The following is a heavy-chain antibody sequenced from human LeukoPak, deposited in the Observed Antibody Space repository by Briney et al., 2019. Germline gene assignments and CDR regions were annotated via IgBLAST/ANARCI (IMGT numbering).Heavy chain of an antibody. J-gene: IGHJ4*02. CDR1: GFTFSIYR. CDR3: AREEFGYYYGSGSEPFDS. Sequence: PGESLRLSCAASGFTFSIYRMNWVRQAPGRGREWVSSIISSSSYIYYADSVKGRFTISRDNAKNSLYLQMTSLRAEETAVYYCAREEFGYYYGSGSEPFDSWGQGTLVTVSS. V-gene: IGHV3-21*01. D-gene: IGHD3-10*01. CDR2: IISSSSYI.